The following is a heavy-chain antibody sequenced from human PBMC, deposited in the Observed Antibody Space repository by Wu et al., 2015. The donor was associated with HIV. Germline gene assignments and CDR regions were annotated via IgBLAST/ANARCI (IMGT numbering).Heavy chain of an antibody. CDR1: GGTFSSYA. D-gene: IGHD3-10*01. CDR2: IIPIFGTA. CDR3: ARGVLDYYGSGPQRFDP. V-gene: IGHV1-69*05. J-gene: IGHJ5*02. Sequence: QVQLVQSGAEVKKPGSSVKVSCKASGGTFSSYAISWVRQAPGQGLEWMGGIIPIFGTANYAQKFQGRVTITTDESTSTAYMELSSLRSEDTAVYYCARGVLDYYGSGPQRFDPWGQGTLVTVSS.